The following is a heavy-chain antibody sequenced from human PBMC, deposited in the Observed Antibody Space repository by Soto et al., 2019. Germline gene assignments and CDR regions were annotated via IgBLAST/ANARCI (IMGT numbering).Heavy chain of an antibody. V-gene: IGHV1-18*04. CDR1: GSTFTSYG. CDR2: ISAYNGNT. CDR3: ARGVAAAGTALLYGMDV. J-gene: IGHJ6*02. D-gene: IGHD6-13*01. Sequence: ASVKVSCKASGSTFTSYGISWVRQAPGQGLEWMGWISAYNGNTNYAQKLQGRVTMTTDTSTSTAYMELRSLRSDDTAVYYCARGVAAAGTALLYGMDVWGQGTTVTVSS.